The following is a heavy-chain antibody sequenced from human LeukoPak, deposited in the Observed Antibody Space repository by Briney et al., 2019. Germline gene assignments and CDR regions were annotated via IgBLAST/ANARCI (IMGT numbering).Heavy chain of an antibody. CDR1: GDSISNYY. Sequence: SETLSLTCTVSGDSISNYYWSWIRQPPGKGLEWIGYIYYSGNTDYNPSLKSRATISVDTSKNQFSLRLNSVTAADTAVYYCARYRNEALFAFDIRGQGTMVTVSS. D-gene: IGHD1-14*01. V-gene: IGHV4-59*01. CDR2: IYYSGNT. CDR3: ARYRNEALFAFDI. J-gene: IGHJ3*02.